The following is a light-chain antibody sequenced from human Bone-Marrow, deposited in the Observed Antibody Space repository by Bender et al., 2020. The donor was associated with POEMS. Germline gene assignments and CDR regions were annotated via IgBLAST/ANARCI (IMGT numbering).Light chain of an antibody. CDR2: GTT. V-gene: IGLV1-40*01. J-gene: IGLJ1*01. CDR1: SSNIGGGYD. Sequence: QSVLTQPPSVSGAPGQRVSISCTGSSSNIGGGYDVNWYQQVPGAAPKLLLYGTTNRPSGVPDRFSGSKSGNTASLTISGLQAEDEADYYCNSFGSPFGTGTKVTVL. CDR3: NSFGSP.